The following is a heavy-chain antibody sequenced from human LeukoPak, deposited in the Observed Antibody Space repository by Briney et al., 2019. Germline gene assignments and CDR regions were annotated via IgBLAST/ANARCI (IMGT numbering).Heavy chain of an antibody. J-gene: IGHJ6*03. CDR2: ISSSSSYI. V-gene: IGHV3-21*01. D-gene: IGHD4/OR15-4a*01. CDR1: GFTFSSYS. Sequence: TPGGSLRLSCAASGFTFSSYSMNWVRQAPGKGLEWVSSISSSSSYIYYADSVKGRFTISRDNAKNSLYLQMNSLRAEDTAVYYCARDEAMVLSPHYYMDVWGKGTAVTVSS. CDR3: ARDEAMVLSPHYYMDV.